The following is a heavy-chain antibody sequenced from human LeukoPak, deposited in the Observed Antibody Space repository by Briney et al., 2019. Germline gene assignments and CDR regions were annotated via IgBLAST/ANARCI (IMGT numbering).Heavy chain of an antibody. CDR3: ARDYQQWQNYFDY. CDR2: INSAGSST. Sequence: GGSLRLSCAASGFTFSSYWMHWVRQAPGKGLVWVSRINSAGSSTSYADSVKGRFTISRDNAKNTLYLQMSSLRSEDTAVYYCARDYQQWQNYFDYWGPGTLVTVSS. V-gene: IGHV3-74*01. J-gene: IGHJ4*02. D-gene: IGHD6-19*01. CDR1: GFTFSSYW.